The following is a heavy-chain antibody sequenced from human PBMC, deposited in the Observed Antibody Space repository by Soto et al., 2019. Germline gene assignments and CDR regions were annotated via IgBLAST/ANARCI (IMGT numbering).Heavy chain of an antibody. V-gene: IGHV4-4*02. CDR3: AAPAGHPYGPLDY. CDR1: GGSISSTNW. Sequence: QVHLQESGPGLVRPSGTLSLTCGVSGGSISSTNWWSWVRQPPGKGLEWIGEIYHTGSTNYNPSLQTRVTISVDKSKTQFPLKLSSVTAADTAVYSCAAPAGHPYGPLDYWGQGTLVTVSS. J-gene: IGHJ4*02. D-gene: IGHD3-10*01. CDR2: IYHTGST.